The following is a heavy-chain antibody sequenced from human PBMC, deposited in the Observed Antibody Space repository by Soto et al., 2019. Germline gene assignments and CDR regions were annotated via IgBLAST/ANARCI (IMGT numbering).Heavy chain of an antibody. D-gene: IGHD6-19*01. CDR2: ISSSGGTT. J-gene: IGHJ4*02. CDR3: ATFKTVTGPGWGRASEY. V-gene: IGHV3-23*01. CDR1: GFNFNNYA. Sequence: GSLRISCSTSGFNFNNYAMSWVRQAPGERLEWVSFISSSGGTTYYADSGKGRFTISRDNSRNTVFLQMNTLGAEDTAIYYCATFKTVTGPGWGRASEYWGQGTRVTVSS.